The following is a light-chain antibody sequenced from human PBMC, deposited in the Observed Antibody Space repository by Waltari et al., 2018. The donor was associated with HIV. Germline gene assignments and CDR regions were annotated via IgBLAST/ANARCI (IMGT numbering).Light chain of an antibody. V-gene: IGLV2-8*01. Sequence: QSVLTQPPSASGTPGQRVTISCSGSRSNIESYPVSWYQQHPGKAPRLMLYEVTKRPSGVPDRFSGSKYGNTASLTVSGLQAEDEADYYCASYAGNNDWLFGGGTKLTVL. CDR2: EVT. CDR1: RSNIESYP. J-gene: IGLJ3*02. CDR3: ASYAGNNDWL.